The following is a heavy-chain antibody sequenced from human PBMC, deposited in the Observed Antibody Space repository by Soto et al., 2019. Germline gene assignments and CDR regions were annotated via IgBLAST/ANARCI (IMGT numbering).Heavy chain of an antibody. CDR1: GYTFTSYG. Sequence: ASVKVSCKASGYTFTSYGISWVRQAPGQGLEWMGWISAYNGNTNYAQKLQGRVTMTTDTSTSTAYMELRSLRSDDTAVYYCARDTSYYDILTGYSPLFDYWGQGTLVTVSS. V-gene: IGHV1-18*01. J-gene: IGHJ4*02. CDR2: ISAYNGNT. D-gene: IGHD3-9*01. CDR3: ARDTSYYDILTGYSPLFDY.